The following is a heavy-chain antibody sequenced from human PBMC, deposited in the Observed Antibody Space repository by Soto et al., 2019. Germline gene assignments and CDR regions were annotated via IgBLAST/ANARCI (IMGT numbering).Heavy chain of an antibody. J-gene: IGHJ6*02. CDR2: IYYSGST. CDR1: GGSISSYY. Sequence: QVQLQESGPGLVKPSETLSLTCTVSGGSISSYYWSWIRQPPGKGLEWIGYIYYSGSTNYNPSLKSRVTISVDTSKNQFSLKLSSVTAADTAVYYCARTMVRGGNYYYGMDVWGQGTTVTVSS. D-gene: IGHD3-10*01. V-gene: IGHV4-59*01. CDR3: ARTMVRGGNYYYGMDV.